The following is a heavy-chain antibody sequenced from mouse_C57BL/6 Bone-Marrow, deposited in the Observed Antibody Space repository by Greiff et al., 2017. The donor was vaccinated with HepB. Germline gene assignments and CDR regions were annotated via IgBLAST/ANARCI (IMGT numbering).Heavy chain of an antibody. CDR2: IRLKSDNYAT. CDR1: GFTFSNYW. D-gene: IGHD4-1*01. V-gene: IGHV6-3*01. CDR3: TEGVLGRPFAY. Sequence: EVKLQESGGGLVQPGGSMKLSCVASGFTFSNYWMNWVRQSPEKGLEWVAQIRLKSDNYATHYAESVKGRFTISRDDSKSSVYLQMNNLRAEDTGIYYCTEGVLGRPFAYWGQGTLVTVSA. J-gene: IGHJ3*01.